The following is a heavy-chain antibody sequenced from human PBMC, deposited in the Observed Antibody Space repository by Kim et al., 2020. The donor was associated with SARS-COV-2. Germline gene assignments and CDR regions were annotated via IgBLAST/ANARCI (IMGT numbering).Heavy chain of an antibody. V-gene: IGHV3-74*01. CDR3: VRDMAVYDDY. Sequence: GGSLRLSCAVSGFTFSRYWMHWVRQVPGTGLVWVSRINLDGKTTTYADSLRGRITIYRDNAKSTLYLLMNRLRAEDTGVYYCVRDMAVYDDYWGQGTLVTLSS. J-gene: IGHJ4*02. CDR2: INLDGKTT. CDR1: GFTFSRYW. D-gene: IGHD2-8*01.